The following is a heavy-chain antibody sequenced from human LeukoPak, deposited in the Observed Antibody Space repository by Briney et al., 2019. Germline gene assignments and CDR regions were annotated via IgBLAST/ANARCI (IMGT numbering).Heavy chain of an antibody. D-gene: IGHD3-3*01. V-gene: IGHV1-46*01. CDR3: ARARTNYDFWTGFDY. CDR2: INPSGGST. CDR1: GYTFTSYY. J-gene: IGHJ4*02. Sequence: ASVKVSCKASGYTFTSYYMHWVRQAPGQGLEWMGIINPSGGSTSYAQKFQGRVTMTRDTSTSAVYMELSSLRSEDTAVYYCARARTNYDFWTGFDYWGRGTLVTVFS.